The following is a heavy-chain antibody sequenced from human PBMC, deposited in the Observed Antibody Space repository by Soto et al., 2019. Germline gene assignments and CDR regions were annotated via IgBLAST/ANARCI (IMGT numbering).Heavy chain of an antibody. J-gene: IGHJ4*02. CDR2: INPSNGDT. V-gene: IGHV1-46*01. CDR1: GHTFTNYY. Sequence: ASVKVSCKASGHTFTNYYIHWVRQAPGQGLEWMGIINPSNGDTFYAQKFQGRVTMTRDTSTSTIYMELSGLRSDDTAVYYCARDPKCALDFWGLGTLVTVSS. CDR3: ARDPKCALDF.